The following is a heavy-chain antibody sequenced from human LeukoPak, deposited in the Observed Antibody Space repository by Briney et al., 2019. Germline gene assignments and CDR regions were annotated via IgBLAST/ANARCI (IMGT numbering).Heavy chain of an antibody. CDR1: GGTFSSYA. Sequence: GASVKVSCKASGGTFSSYAISWVRQAPGQGLEWMGGIIPIFGTANYAQKFQGRVTITADESTSTAYMELSSLRSEDTAVYYCARDSPVVVPETLGDYYMDVWGKGTTVTVSS. V-gene: IGHV1-69*13. J-gene: IGHJ6*03. CDR2: IIPIFGTA. D-gene: IGHD2-15*01. CDR3: ARDSPVVVPETLGDYYMDV.